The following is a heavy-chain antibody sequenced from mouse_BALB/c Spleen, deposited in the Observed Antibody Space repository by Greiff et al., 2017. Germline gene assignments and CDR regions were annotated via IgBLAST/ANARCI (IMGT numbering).Heavy chain of an antibody. J-gene: IGHJ1*01. CDR2: IDPSDSET. CDR1: GYSFTSYW. CDR3: VRSNWDWYFDV. V-gene: IGHV1S127*01. D-gene: IGHD4-1*02. Sequence: QVQLQQSGPQLVRPGASVKISCKASGYSFTSYWMHWVKQRPGQGLEWIGMIDPSDSETRLNQKFKDKATLTVDKSSSTAYMQLSSPTSEDSAVYYCVRSNWDWYFDVWGAGTTVTVSS.